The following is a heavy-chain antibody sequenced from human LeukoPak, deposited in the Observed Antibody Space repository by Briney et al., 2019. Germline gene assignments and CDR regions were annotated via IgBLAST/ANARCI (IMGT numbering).Heavy chain of an antibody. CDR2: TYFRSKWSN. J-gene: IGHJ4*02. D-gene: IGHD3-9*01. CDR1: GESVSSNGSA. V-gene: IGHV6-1*01. CDR3: ARTVATYYDILTGYDVFDS. Sequence: SQTLSLTCAISGESVSSNGSAWNWIRQSPSRGLEWLGRTYFRSKWSNDFAVSVKDRITFNTDTSNNQVSLHLTSVSPEDTAVYYCARTVATYYDILTGYDVFDSWGQGTLVTASS.